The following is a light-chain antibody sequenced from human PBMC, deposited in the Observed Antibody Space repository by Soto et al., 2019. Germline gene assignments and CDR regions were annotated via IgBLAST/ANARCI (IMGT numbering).Light chain of an antibody. V-gene: IGKV3-20*01. Sequence: EIMLTQSPGTLSLSPGERATLSCRASQSVSSSFLAWYQQKPGQAPRLLIYGASIRATSIPDRFSGSGSGKDVTLTISRLEPEDFAMYVGQHYGTSLWKFGQGTKVEIK. CDR1: QSVSSSF. CDR2: GAS. J-gene: IGKJ1*01. CDR3: QHYGTSLWK.